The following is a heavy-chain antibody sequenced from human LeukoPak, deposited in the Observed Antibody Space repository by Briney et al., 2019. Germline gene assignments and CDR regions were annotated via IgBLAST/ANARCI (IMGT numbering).Heavy chain of an antibody. Sequence: ASVKVSCKTSGYTFTGYYIQWVRQAPGQGLEWMGWISAYNGNTNYAQKFQGRVTITADESTSTAYMELSSLRSEDTAVYYCARGSGIVVVPAAPGAYDAFDIWGQGTMVTVSS. V-gene: IGHV1-18*04. D-gene: IGHD2-2*01. CDR2: ISAYNGNT. J-gene: IGHJ3*02. CDR1: GYTFTGYY. CDR3: ARGSGIVVVPAAPGAYDAFDI.